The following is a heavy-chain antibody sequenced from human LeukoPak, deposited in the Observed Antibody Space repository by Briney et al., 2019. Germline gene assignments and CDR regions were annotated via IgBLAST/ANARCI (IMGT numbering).Heavy chain of an antibody. CDR3: ARGGSYPDATDIVVVPAARWWYYYYYMDV. Sequence: ASVKVSCKASGYTFTGYYMHWVRQAPGQGLEWMGWINPNSGGTNYAQKFQGRVTMTRDTSISTAYMELSRLRSDDTAVYYCARGGSYPDATDIVVVPAARWWYYYYYMDVWAKGPRSPSP. D-gene: IGHD2-2*01. J-gene: IGHJ6*03. CDR1: GYTFTGYY. V-gene: IGHV1-2*02. CDR2: INPNSGGT.